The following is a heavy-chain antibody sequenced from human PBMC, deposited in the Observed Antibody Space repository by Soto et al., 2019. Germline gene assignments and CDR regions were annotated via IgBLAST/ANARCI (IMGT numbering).Heavy chain of an antibody. CDR3: ARDIESVTAKHFFYYYAMDV. V-gene: IGHV1-18*04. D-gene: IGHD2-8*01. J-gene: IGHJ6*02. CDR1: GYTFTSYG. Sequence: RASVKVSCKASGYTFTSYGISWVRQAPGQGLEWMGWISAYNGNTNYAQKLQGRVTMTTDTSTSTAYMELRGLTFDDTAVYYCARDIESVTAKHFFYYYAMDVWGQGTTVTVSS. CDR2: ISAYNGNT.